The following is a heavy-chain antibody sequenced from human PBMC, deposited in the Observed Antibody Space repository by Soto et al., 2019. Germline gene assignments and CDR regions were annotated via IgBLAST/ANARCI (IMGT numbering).Heavy chain of an antibody. J-gene: IGHJ4*02. CDR3: AREYYSSSAY. CDR1: GGSISSSSYY. V-gene: IGHV4-39*02. CDR2: ISHSGTT. Sequence: QLQLQESGPGLLKPSETLSLTCTVSGGSISSSSYYWAWIRQPPGKGLEWIGSISHSGTTYYKPSLKSRVTISVDTSKNQFSLKLSSVTAADTAVYYCAREYYSSSAYWGQGTLVTVSS. D-gene: IGHD6-6*01.